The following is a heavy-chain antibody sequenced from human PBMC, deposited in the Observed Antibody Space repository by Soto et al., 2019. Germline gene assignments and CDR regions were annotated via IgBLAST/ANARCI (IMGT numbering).Heavy chain of an antibody. Sequence: ASETLSLTCTVSGVSISYGGFSWSWIRQSPGKGLEWIGYISHLENTYLHPSFKSRLTTSIDRTRNQFSLKLSSVTAADMAVYYCARGGGYDSFDYWGQGVLVTVSS. CDR1: GVSISYGGFS. CDR2: ISHLENT. D-gene: IGHD5-12*01. J-gene: IGHJ4*02. V-gene: IGHV4-30-2*06. CDR3: ARGGGYDSFDY.